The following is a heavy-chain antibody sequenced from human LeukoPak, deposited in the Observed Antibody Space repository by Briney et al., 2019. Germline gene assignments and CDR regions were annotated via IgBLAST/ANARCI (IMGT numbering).Heavy chain of an antibody. Sequence: GGSLRLSCVGSGFAFPAYGMSWVRQAPGKGLEWVSAISVSGASTYYADSVKGRFTISRDNSKNTLYLQMRSLRAGDTAIYYCASVFTYDSTSGHYFDYWGQGTLATVSS. D-gene: IGHD3-22*01. CDR2: ISVSGAST. CDR3: ASVFTYDSTSGHYFDY. CDR1: GFAFPAYG. J-gene: IGHJ4*02. V-gene: IGHV3-23*01.